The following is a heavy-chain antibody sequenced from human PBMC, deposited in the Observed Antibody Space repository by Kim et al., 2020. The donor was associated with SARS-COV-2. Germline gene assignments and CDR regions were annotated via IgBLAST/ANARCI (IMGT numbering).Heavy chain of an antibody. J-gene: IGHJ3*02. V-gene: IGHV4-39*01. CDR2: IYYSGST. D-gene: IGHD3-9*01. CDR3: ANDLRYFDWLFPHRSAFDI. CDR1: GGSISSSSYY. Sequence: SETLSLTCTVSGGSISSSSYYWGWIRQPPGKGLEWIGSIYYSGSTYYNPSLKSRVTISVDTSKNQFSLKLSSVTAADTAVYYGANDLRYFDWLFPHRSAFDIWGQGTMVTVSS.